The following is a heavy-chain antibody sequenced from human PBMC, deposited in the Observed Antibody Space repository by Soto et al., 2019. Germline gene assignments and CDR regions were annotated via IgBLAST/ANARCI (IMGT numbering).Heavy chain of an antibody. Sequence: SETLSLTCAVYGGSFSGYYWSWIRQPPGKGLEWIGEINHSGSTNYNPSLKSRVTISVDTSKNQFSLKLSSVTAADTAVYYCAREAPLDCSGGSCYVQGDNWFDPWGQGTLVTVSS. V-gene: IGHV4-34*01. D-gene: IGHD2-15*01. CDR1: GGSFSGYY. CDR2: INHSGST. J-gene: IGHJ5*02. CDR3: AREAPLDCSGGSCYVQGDNWFDP.